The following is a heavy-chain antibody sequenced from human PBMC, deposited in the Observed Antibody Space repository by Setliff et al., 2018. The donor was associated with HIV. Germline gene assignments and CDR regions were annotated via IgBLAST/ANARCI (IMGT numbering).Heavy chain of an antibody. CDR2: IYYSGST. J-gene: IGHJ6*03. V-gene: IGHV4-39*01. CDR1: GGSISRSTYY. Sequence: SETLSLTCTVSGGSISRSTYYWGWIRQPPGKGLEWIGSIYYSGSTYYNPSLKSRVTISVDTSKNQFSLKLSSVTAPDTAVYSCARHSNYGDPFDYYYMDVWGKGTTVTVSS. D-gene: IGHD4-17*01. CDR3: ARHSNYGDPFDYYYMDV.